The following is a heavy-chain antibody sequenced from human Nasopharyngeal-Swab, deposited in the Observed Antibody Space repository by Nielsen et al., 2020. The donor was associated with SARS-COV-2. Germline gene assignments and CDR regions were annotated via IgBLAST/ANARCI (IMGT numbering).Heavy chain of an antibody. CDR3: ARDNGVLPGAIDS. Sequence: GESLKISCAASGFTFSFYAMHWVRQAPGKGLEWVAVTSSDGRNTYYADSVKGRFTISRDSSKNTLYLQMNSLRAEDTALYYCARDNGVLPGAIDSWGQGTLVTVSS. CDR1: GFTFSFYA. J-gene: IGHJ4*02. D-gene: IGHD2-8*01. V-gene: IGHV3-30*04. CDR2: TSSDGRNT.